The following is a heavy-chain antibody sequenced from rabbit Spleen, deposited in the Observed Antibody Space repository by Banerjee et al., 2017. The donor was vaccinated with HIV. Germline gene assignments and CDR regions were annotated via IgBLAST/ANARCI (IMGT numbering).Heavy chain of an antibody. Sequence: QEQLEESGGGLVQPGASLTLTCKASGIDFSNGYDMCWVRQAPGKGLESITCINTDSGSTYYARWAKGRFTISKTSSTTVTLQMTSLTAADTATYFCARGIVYGFAGDTYPPYGMDLWGQGTLVTVS. J-gene: IGHJ6*01. CDR2: INTDSGST. CDR1: GIDFSNGYD. D-gene: IGHD6-1*01. V-gene: IGHV1S45*01. CDR3: ARGIVYGFAGDTYPPYGMDL.